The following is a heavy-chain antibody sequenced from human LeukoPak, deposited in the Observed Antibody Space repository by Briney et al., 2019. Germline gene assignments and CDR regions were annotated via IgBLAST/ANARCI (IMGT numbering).Heavy chain of an antibody. CDR2: IKQDGSEK. D-gene: IGHD1-26*01. CDR1: GFNFGVYW. V-gene: IGHV3-7*01. CDR3: ASSGSYRFDY. J-gene: IGHJ4*02. Sequence: GGSLRLSCAASGFNFGVYWMSWVRQAPGKGLEWVANIKQDGSEKNYMDSVKGRFTISRDNAKNSLYLQMNSLRDEDTAVYYCASSGSYRFDYWGQGTLVTVSS.